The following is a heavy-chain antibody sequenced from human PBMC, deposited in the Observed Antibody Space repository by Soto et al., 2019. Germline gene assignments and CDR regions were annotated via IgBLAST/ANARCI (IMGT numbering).Heavy chain of an antibody. V-gene: IGHV4-31*03. CDR3: ARALKFCGDGDCYSGIFEY. Sequence: QVQLHESGPGLVKPSQTLSLTCTVSGGFITRDYYYWSWIRQHPGKGLEWIGYIYHSGTTYYTPALESRVTISTAASGSQFSLHLTSVTAADTAVYYCARALKFCGDGDCYSGIFEYWGQGTLVTVSS. CDR2: IYHSGTT. J-gene: IGHJ4*02. CDR1: GGFITRDYYY. D-gene: IGHD2-21*02.